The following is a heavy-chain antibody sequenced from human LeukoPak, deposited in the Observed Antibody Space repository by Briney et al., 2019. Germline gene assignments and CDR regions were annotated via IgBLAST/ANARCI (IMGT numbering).Heavy chain of an antibody. V-gene: IGHV4-59*01. CDR2: IYYSGST. Sequence: SETLSLTCTVSGGSISSYYWSWIRQPPGKGLEWIGYIYYSGSTNYNPSLKSRVTISVDTSKNQFSLKLSSVTAADTAVYYCARDYYASSGYYWNAFDIWGQGTMVTVSS. J-gene: IGHJ3*02. D-gene: IGHD3-22*01. CDR1: GGSISSYY. CDR3: ARDYYASSGYYWNAFDI.